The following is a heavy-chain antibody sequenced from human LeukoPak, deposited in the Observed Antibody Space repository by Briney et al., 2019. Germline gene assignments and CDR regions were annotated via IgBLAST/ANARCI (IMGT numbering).Heavy chain of an antibody. Sequence: SETLSLTCTVSGGSISSYYWSWIRQPPGKGLEWIGYIYYSGSTNYNPSLKSRVTISVDTSKNQFSLKLTSVTAADTAVYYCARGGGLIFEVGYNWFDPWGQGTLVTVSS. CDR1: GGSISSYY. J-gene: IGHJ5*02. CDR2: IYYSGST. D-gene: IGHD3-3*01. V-gene: IGHV4-59*01. CDR3: ARGGGLIFEVGYNWFDP.